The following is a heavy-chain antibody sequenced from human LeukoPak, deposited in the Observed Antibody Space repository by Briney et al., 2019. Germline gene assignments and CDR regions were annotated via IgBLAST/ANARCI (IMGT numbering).Heavy chain of an antibody. CDR3: ARDTTPGMYYFDY. V-gene: IGHV4-31*03. CDR2: IYYTGST. J-gene: IGHJ4*02. CDR1: GDSINTGGYY. Sequence: SQTLSLTCTVSGDSINTGGYYWNWIRQHPGKGLEWIGYIYYTGSTYYNPSLKSRPAISLDTSKNRFSLRLSSVTDADTAVYYCARDTTPGMYYFDYWGQGNLVTVSS. D-gene: IGHD1-26*01.